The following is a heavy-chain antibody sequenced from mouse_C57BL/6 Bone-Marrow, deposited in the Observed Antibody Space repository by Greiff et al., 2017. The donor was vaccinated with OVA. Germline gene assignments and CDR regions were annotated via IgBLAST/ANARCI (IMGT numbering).Heavy chain of an antibody. CDR1: GYTFTSYG. J-gene: IGHJ4*01. V-gene: IGHV1-81*01. CDR3: ARRYGSRVYYAMDY. CDR2: IYPRSGNT. D-gene: IGHD1-1*01. Sequence: QVHVKQSGAELARPGASVKLSCKASGYTFTSYGISWVKQRTGQGLEWIGEIYPRSGNTYYNEKFKGKATLTADKSSSTAYMELRSLTSEDSAVYFCARRYGSRVYYAMDYWGQGTSVTVSS.